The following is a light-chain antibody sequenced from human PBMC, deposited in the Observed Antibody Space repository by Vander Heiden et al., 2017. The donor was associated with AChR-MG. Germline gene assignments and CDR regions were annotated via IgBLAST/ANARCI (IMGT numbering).Light chain of an antibody. CDR2: WAS. J-gene: IGKJ4*01. CDR1: QSVLYSSNNKNY. CDR3: QQYYSTPLT. V-gene: IGKV4-1*01. Sequence: TINCKSSQSVLYSSNNKNYLAWYQQKPGQPPKLLIYWASTRESGVPDRFSGSGSGTDFTLTISSLQAEDVAVYYCQQYYSTPLTFGGGTKVEIK.